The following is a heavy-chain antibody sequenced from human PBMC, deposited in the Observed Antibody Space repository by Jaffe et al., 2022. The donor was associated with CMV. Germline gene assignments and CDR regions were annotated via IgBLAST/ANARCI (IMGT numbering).Heavy chain of an antibody. Sequence: EVQLVESGGGLVKPGGSLRLSCAASGFTFSHYSMNWVRQAPGKGLEWVSSISTSSGYIYYADSVKGRFTISRDNAKNSLYLQMNSLRAEDTAVYYCTSGSGYGLFDYWGQGTLVTVSS. D-gene: IGHD5-12*01. CDR1: GFTFSHYS. J-gene: IGHJ4*02. V-gene: IGHV3-21*01. CDR3: TSGSGYGLFDY. CDR2: ISTSSGYI.